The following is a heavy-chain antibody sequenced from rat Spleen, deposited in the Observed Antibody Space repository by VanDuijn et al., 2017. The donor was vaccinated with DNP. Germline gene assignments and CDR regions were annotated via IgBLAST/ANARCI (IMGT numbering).Heavy chain of an antibody. CDR1: GFTFSRYW. CDR2: ITNTYST. V-gene: IGHV5-58*01. D-gene: IGHD5-1*01. J-gene: IGHJ2*01. CDR3: ATLTGTSYFDY. Sequence: EVQLVETGGGLVQPGRSLKLSCVASGFTFSRYWMFWIRQPPGKGLEWIASITNTYSTDYVDSVRGRFTISRDNAKSTLYLQMDSLRSEDTATYYCATLTGTSYFDYWGQGVMVTVSS.